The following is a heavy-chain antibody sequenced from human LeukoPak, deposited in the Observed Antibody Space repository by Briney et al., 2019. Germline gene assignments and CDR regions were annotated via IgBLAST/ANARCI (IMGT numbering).Heavy chain of an antibody. J-gene: IGHJ3*02. V-gene: IGHV4-38-2*01. CDR2: IYHSGST. Sequence: PSETLSLTCAVSGYSISSGYYWGWIRQPPGKGLERIGSIYHSGSTYYNPSLKSRVTISVDTSKNQFSLKLSSVTAADTAVYYCARHNYYDSSENAFDIWGQGTMVTVSS. CDR1: GYSISSGYY. D-gene: IGHD3-22*01. CDR3: ARHNYYDSSENAFDI.